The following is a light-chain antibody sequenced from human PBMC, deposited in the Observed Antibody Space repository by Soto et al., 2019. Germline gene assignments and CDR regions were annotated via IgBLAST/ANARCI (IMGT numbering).Light chain of an antibody. V-gene: IGKV1-17*01. CDR1: QGIRND. CDR2: AAS. Sequence: DIQMTQSPSSLSASIGVRVTITYRARQGIRNDLGGYQQKPGKAPKRLIYAASSLQSGVPSRFSGSGSGTEFALTICSLQPEDFATYYCLQHITYPPTVGQGTKVEIK. CDR3: LQHITYPPT. J-gene: IGKJ1*01.